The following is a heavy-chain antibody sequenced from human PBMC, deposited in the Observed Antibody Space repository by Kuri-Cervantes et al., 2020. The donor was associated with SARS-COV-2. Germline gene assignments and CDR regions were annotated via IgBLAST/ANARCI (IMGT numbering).Heavy chain of an antibody. D-gene: IGHD1-20*01. V-gene: IGHV1-46*01. CDR1: GYTFTSYY. Sequence: ASVKVSCKASGYTFTSYYMHWVRQAPGQGLEWMGIINPSGGSTSYAQKFQGRVTMTRDTSTSTVYMELSSLRSEDTAVYYCATGSPGLTGTTLIGFDPWGQGTLVTVSS. CDR3: ATGSPGLTGTTLIGFDP. J-gene: IGHJ5*02. CDR2: INPSGGST.